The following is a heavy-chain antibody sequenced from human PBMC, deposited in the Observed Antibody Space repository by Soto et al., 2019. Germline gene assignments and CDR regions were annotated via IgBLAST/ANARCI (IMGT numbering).Heavy chain of an antibody. J-gene: IGHJ6*02. V-gene: IGHV3-33*01. CDR1: GVHFSSYG. CDR2: IWYDGSNK. Sequence: GGSQSLSSAASGVHFSSYGMHCVRQAPGKGLEWVAVIWYDGSNKYYADSVKGRFTISRDNSKNTLYLQMNSLRAEDTAVYYCARASITIFGVVIGPRMDVWGQGTTVTVS. CDR3: ARASITIFGVVIGPRMDV. D-gene: IGHD3-3*01.